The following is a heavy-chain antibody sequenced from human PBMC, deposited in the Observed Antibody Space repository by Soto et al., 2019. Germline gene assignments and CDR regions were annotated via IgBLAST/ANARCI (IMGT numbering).Heavy chain of an antibody. CDR2: IYYSGTT. Sequence: SETLCLTCTVSGGSISTYDWSWIRPPPGKGLEWIGFIYYSGTTNYTPSLKSRTTISVDTSKNQFSLKLSSVTAADTAVYYCARNSIFGVDTWFDPWAQGTLVTVSS. D-gene: IGHD3-3*01. J-gene: IGHJ5*02. CDR3: ARNSIFGVDTWFDP. V-gene: IGHV4-59*01. CDR1: GGSISTYD.